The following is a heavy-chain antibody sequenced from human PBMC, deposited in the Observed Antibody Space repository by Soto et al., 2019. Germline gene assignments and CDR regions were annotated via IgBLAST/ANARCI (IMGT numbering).Heavy chain of an antibody. D-gene: IGHD5-18*01. V-gene: IGHV4-61*01. CDR2: IYYTGST. CDR1: GGSVNSGSYY. Sequence: VQLQESGPGLLKPSETLSLTCTVSGGSVNSGSYYWNWIRQPPGKGPEWIGYIYYTGSTKYNPYLKSRVTISADTSKNQFSLKLTSVTAADTAVYFCESADTALDYWGQGTMVSVYS. J-gene: IGHJ4*02. CDR3: ESADTALDY.